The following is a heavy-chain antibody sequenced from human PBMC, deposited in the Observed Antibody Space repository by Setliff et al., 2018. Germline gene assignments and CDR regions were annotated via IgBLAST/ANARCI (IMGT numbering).Heavy chain of an antibody. J-gene: IGHJ4*02. CDR2: VSGSGVNT. V-gene: IGHV3-21*04. CDR1: GFTFSTHS. CDR3: ARERDGYSATPHWAY. Sequence: GGSLRLSCAASGFTFSTHSMNWVRQAPGKGLEWVSGVSGSGVNTFYADSVKGRFTISSDDYKNTLYLQMNYLRVEDTALYYCARERDGYSATPHWAYWGQGTLVTVSS. D-gene: IGHD5-18*01.